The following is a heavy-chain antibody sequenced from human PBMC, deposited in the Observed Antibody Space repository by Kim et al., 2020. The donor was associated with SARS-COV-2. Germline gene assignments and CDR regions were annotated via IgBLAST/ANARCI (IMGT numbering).Heavy chain of an antibody. J-gene: IGHJ5*02. CDR3: ARVALGYCSSTRCHKGFDP. CDR2: IYYSGRT. CDR1: GGSISSYY. D-gene: IGHD2-2*01. V-gene: IGHV4-59*01. Sequence: SETLSLTCTVSGGSISSYYWSWIRQPPGKGLEWIGYIYYSGRTNYNPSLKSRVTISVDTSKNQFSLKLSSVAAADTAVYYCARVALGYCSSTRCHKGFDPWGQGTLVTVSS.